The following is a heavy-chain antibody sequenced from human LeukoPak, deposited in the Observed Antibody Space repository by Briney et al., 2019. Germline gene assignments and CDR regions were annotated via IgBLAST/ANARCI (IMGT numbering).Heavy chain of an antibody. V-gene: IGHV1-69*04. CDR3: ARDKEDYVWGSYPFDY. J-gene: IGHJ4*02. D-gene: IGHD3-16*02. Sequence: ASVEVSCKASGGTFSSYAISWVRQAPGQGLEWMGRIIPILGIANYAQKFQGRVTITADKSTSTAYMELSSLRSEDTAVYYCARDKEDYVWGSYPFDYWGQGTLVTVSS. CDR2: IIPILGIA. CDR1: GGTFSSYA.